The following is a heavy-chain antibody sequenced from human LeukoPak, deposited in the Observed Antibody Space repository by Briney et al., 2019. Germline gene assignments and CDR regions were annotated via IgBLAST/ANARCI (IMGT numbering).Heavy chain of an antibody. J-gene: IGHJ4*02. CDR3: ARVYDFWSGYYPFDY. CDR2: ISSSSSYI. CDR1: GFTFSSYS. D-gene: IGHD3-3*01. Sequence: GGSLRLSCAASGFTFSSYSMNWVRQAPGKGLEWVSSISSSSSYIYYADSVKGRFTISRDNAKNSLYLQMNSLRAEDTAVYYCARVYDFWSGYYPFDYWGQGTLVTVSS. V-gene: IGHV3-21*01.